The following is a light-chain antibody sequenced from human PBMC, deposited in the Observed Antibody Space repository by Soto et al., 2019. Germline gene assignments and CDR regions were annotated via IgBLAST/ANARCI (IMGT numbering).Light chain of an antibody. J-gene: IGKJ1*01. CDR3: QQYDTFPRT. V-gene: IGKV1-5*03. CDR1: QTISNW. CDR2: KAS. Sequence: TQSPGTLSASVGDRVTITCRASQTISNWLAWYQQKPGKAPKLLIYKASTLESAVPSRFSGSGSGTEFTLTISSLQPDDFATFYCQQYDTFPRTFGQGTKVDIK.